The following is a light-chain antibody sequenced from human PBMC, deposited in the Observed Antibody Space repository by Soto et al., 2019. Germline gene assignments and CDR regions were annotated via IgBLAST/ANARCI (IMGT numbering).Light chain of an antibody. CDR1: QSVSSY. CDR2: DAS. J-gene: IGKJ2*01. Sequence: EIVLTQSPATLSLSPGERATLSCRASQSVSSYLAWYQQKPGQAPRLLIYDASNRATGIPARFSGSGSGTDYPLTTSSLEPEDFAVYYCQQRSNWPPVYTFGQGTKLEIK. V-gene: IGKV3-11*01. CDR3: QQRSNWPPVYT.